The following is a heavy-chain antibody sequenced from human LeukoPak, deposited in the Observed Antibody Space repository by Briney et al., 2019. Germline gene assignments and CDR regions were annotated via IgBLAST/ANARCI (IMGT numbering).Heavy chain of an antibody. J-gene: IGHJ4*02. D-gene: IGHD2-21*01. CDR1: GGPISSYY. CDR3: ASGRGYCGGASCPPFDF. Sequence: SETLSLTCTVSGGPISSYYWSWIRQPPGKGLEWIGYIYYSGNTNYIPSLKSRATISLDTSKNQFSLRLSSVTAADTAVYFCASGRGYCGGASCPPFDFWGQGTLVTVSS. V-gene: IGHV4-59*01. CDR2: IYYSGNT.